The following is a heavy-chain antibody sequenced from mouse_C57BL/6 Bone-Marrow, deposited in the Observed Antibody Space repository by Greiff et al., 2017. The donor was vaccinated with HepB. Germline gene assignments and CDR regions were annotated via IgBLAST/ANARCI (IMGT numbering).Heavy chain of an antibody. CDR3: ARSTSSGYRDY. V-gene: IGHV1-82*01. CDR1: GYAFSSSW. Sequence: VQLQQSGPELVKPGASVKISCKASGYAFSSSWMNWVKQRPGKGLEWIGRIYPGDGDTNYNGKFKGKATLTADKSSSTAYMQLSSLTSEDSAVYFCARSTSSGYRDYWGQGTTLTVSS. J-gene: IGHJ2*01. CDR2: IYPGDGDT. D-gene: IGHD3-2*02.